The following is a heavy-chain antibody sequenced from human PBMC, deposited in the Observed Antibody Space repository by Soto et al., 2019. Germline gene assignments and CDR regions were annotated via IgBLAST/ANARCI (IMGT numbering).Heavy chain of an antibody. V-gene: IGHV1-18*01. CDR1: GYTFTSYA. D-gene: IGHD3-10*01. J-gene: IGHJ2*01. Sequence: QVQVVQSGPEVKKPGASVKVSCKASGYTFTSYAISWVRQAPGQGLEWMGWISGYNGNTKYAQNRQDRIIMTTDTSTTTDYMELRSLTSDDTAVYYCARERGWYFDLWGRGTLVTVSS. CDR3: ARERGWYFDL. CDR2: ISGYNGNT.